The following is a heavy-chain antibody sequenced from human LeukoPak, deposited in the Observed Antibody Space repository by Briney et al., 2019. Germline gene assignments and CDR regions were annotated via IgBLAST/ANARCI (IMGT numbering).Heavy chain of an antibody. V-gene: IGHV3-23*01. CDR1: GFTVSSNY. CDR3: TIQCSGSSCRLPDV. D-gene: IGHD2-15*01. CDR2: ISESGANT. J-gene: IGHJ6*02. Sequence: GGSLRLSCAASGFTVSSNYMSWVREAPGKGLEWVSTISESGANTHYAASVKGRSTISRDDSKNTLYVQMNSLRVEDTAIYYCTIQCSGSSCRLPDVWGQGTTVTVSS.